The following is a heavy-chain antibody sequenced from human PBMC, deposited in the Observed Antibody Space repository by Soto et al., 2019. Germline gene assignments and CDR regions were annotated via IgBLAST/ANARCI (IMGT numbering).Heavy chain of an antibody. CDR1: GGSIISYY. CDR3: ARYSYGLFDY. V-gene: IGHV4-59*01. D-gene: IGHD5-18*01. Sequence: SETLSLTCTVSGGSIISYYWIFIRHPPGKGLEWIGYIYYSGSTNYNPSLKSRVTISVDTSKNQFSLKLSSVTAADTAVYYCARYSYGLFDYWGQGTLVTVSS. J-gene: IGHJ4*02. CDR2: IYYSGST.